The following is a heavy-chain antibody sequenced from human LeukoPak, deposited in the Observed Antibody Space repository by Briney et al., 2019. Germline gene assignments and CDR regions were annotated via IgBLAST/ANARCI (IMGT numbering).Heavy chain of an antibody. J-gene: IGHJ4*02. CDR1: GFSFSSHW. CDR2: ISSDGSST. D-gene: IGHD3-10*01. CDR3: ARGPPDGSGSYYPGDY. Sequence: GGSLRLSCAASGFSFSSHWMNWVRQAPGKGLVWVSRISSDGSSTSFADSVKGRFTISRDNAENTLYLHMNSLRDEDTAVYFCARGPPDGSGSYYPGDYWGQGTLVTVSS. V-gene: IGHV3-74*01.